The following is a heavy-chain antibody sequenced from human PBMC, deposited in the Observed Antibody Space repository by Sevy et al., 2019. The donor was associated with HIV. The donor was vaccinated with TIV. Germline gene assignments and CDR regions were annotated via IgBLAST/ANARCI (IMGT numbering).Heavy chain of an antibody. J-gene: IGHJ6*02. CDR3: ARADLDSSTFFYYYGMDV. CDR2: MNPDSGGR. CDR1: GYTFSGYD. V-gene: IGHV1-8*02. Sequence: ASVKVSCKASGYTFSGYDINWVRQATGQGLEWMGWMNPDSGGRGYAPKFQGRVTITTNTSIDTAYMDLRRLRSEDSAVYYCARADLDSSTFFYYYGMDVWGQGTTVTVSS. D-gene: IGHD6-13*01.